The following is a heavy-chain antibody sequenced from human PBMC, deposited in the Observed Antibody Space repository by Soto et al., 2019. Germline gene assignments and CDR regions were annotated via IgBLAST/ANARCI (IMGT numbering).Heavy chain of an antibody. CDR3: AREMAGFGGEYDY. CDR1: GYTFTKYG. V-gene: IGHV1-18*01. D-gene: IGHD3-16*01. J-gene: IGHJ4*02. CDR2: ISGSSGNA. Sequence: QVQLVQSGAEVKNPGASVKVSCKTSGYTFTKYGVVWVRQAPGQGLEWMGWISGSSGNANYAEKVQGRITLTTDTSTSTAYIELRSLRSDDTAVYYCAREMAGFGGEYDYWGQGTLVTVSS.